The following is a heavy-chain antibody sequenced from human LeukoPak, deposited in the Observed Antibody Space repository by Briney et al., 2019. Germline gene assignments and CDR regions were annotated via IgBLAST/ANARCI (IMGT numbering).Heavy chain of an antibody. J-gene: IGHJ4*02. CDR3: ARGLYYYDSSGPLDH. V-gene: IGHV1-18*01. CDR2: ISAYNGNT. Sequence: RRASVKVSCKASGYTFTSYGISWVRQAPGQGLEWMGWISAYNGNTNYAQKLQGRVTMTTDTSTSTAYMELRSLRSDDTAVYYCARGLYYYDSSGPLDHWGQGTLVTVSS. D-gene: IGHD3-22*01. CDR1: GYTFTSYG.